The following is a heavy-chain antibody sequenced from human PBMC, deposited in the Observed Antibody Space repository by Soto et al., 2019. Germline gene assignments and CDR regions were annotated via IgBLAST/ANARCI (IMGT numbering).Heavy chain of an antibody. CDR3: ARLSNPWGNSVMDY. CDR2: IYYSGST. CDR1: GGSISSGGYY. J-gene: IGHJ4*02. D-gene: IGHD3-16*01. Sequence: QVQLQESGPGLVKPSQTLSLTCTVSGGSISSGGYYWSWIRQHPGKGLEWIGYIYYSGSTYYNPSLKSRVTISVDTSKNQFSLKLSSVIAADTVVYYCARLSNPWGNSVMDYWGQGTLVTVSS. V-gene: IGHV4-31*03.